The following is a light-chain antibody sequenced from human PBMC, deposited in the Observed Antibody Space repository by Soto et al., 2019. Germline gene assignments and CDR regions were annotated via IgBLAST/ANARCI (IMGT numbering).Light chain of an antibody. Sequence: QSVLTQPPSVSGAPGQRVTISCTGSSSNIGAGYDVHWYQQLPGTAPKLLIYGNSNRPSGVPDRFSGSKSGTSASLAITGLQAEDESDYYCQSYDSSFCGSVFGGGTKVTVL. CDR3: QSYDSSFCGSV. CDR2: GNS. CDR1: SSNIGAGYD. V-gene: IGLV1-40*01. J-gene: IGLJ2*01.